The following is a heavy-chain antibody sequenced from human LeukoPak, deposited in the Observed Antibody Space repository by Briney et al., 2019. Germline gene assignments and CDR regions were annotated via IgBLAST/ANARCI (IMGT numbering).Heavy chain of an antibody. J-gene: IGHJ4*02. V-gene: IGHV3-23*01. CDR2: ISGSGVIT. CDR1: GFIFSNYA. D-gene: IGHD5-12*01. CDR3: AKDDAWVRYQD. Sequence: GGSLRLSCAASGFIFSNYAMSWVRQAPGKGLEWVSGISGSGVITYYADSVKGRFTISRDNSKNTLDLQMNSLRAEDTAVYYCAKDDAWVRYQDWGQGTLVTVSS.